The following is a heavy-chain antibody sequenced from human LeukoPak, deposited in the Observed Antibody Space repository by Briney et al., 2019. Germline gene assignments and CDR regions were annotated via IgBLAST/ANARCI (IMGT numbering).Heavy chain of an antibody. CDR3: ARAYGSGSYYYWFDP. CDR1: GYTFTGYY. J-gene: IGHJ5*02. V-gene: IGHV1-2*04. Sequence: ASVKVSCKASGYTFTGYYMHWVRQAPGQGLEWMGWINPNSGGTNYAQKLQGWVTMTRDTSISTAYMELSRLRSDDTAVYYCARAYGSGSYYYWFDPWGQGTLVTVSS. CDR2: INPNSGGT. D-gene: IGHD3-10*01.